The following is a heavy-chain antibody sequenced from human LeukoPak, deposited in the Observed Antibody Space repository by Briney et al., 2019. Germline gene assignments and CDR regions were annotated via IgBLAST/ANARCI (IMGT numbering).Heavy chain of an antibody. J-gene: IGHJ5*02. Sequence: GRSLRLSCAASGFTFSSYGMHWVRQAPGKGLEWVAVISYDGSNKYYADSVKGRFTISRDNSENTLYLQMNSLRAEDTAVYYCAKVSEYQLLSPEGWFDPWGQGTLVTVSS. CDR3: AKVSEYQLLSPEGWFDP. V-gene: IGHV3-30*18. CDR2: ISYDGSNK. CDR1: GFTFSSYG. D-gene: IGHD2-2*01.